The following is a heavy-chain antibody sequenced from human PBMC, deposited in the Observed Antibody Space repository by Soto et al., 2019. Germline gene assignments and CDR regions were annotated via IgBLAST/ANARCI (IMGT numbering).Heavy chain of an antibody. D-gene: IGHD2-21*01. V-gene: IGHV3-23*01. CDR3: AKQLASMWFPLDD. CDR1: GFTFNDYA. J-gene: IGHJ4*02. CDR2: ISHGST. Sequence: GGSLRLSCAASGFTFNDYAMTWVRQAPGKGLEWVSSISHGSTYYADSVTGRFTISKDISTNTLYLQMNSLRAEDTALYYCAKQLASMWFPLDDWGQGTLVTVS.